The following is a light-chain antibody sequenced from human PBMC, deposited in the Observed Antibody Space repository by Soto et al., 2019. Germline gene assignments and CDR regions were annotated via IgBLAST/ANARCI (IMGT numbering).Light chain of an antibody. V-gene: IGKV3-15*01. CDR1: QSVSSN. CDR3: QRFNNWPSWT. Sequence: EIVMTQSPATLSVSPGERATLSCRANQSVSSNLAWYQQKPGQAPRLLIYGASTRATGIPARFSGSGSGTEFTLTISSLQSEDLGIYYCQRFNNWPSWTFGQGTKVEIK. J-gene: IGKJ1*01. CDR2: GAS.